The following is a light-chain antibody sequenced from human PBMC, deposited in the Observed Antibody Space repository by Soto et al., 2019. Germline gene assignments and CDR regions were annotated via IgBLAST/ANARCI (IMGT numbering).Light chain of an antibody. J-gene: IGLJ1*01. V-gene: IGLV1-51*01. CDR3: GSWDSSLSAYV. CDR2: DDY. CDR1: SSNIGGNS. Sequence: QSVMTQPPSVSAAPGQKVTISCSGSSSNIGGNSVSWYQQLPGTAPKLLIYDDYKRPSGIPDRFSGYKSGTSATLGITGFQTGDEADYYCGSWDSSLSAYVFGTGTKLTVL.